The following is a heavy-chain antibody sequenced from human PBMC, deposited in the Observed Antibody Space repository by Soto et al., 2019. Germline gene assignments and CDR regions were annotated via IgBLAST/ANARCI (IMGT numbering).Heavy chain of an antibody. J-gene: IGHJ6*02. CDR2: INSDGTIS. D-gene: IGHD2-21*01. V-gene: IGHV3-74*01. CDR3: ARLSGDHSAFFSYGMDA. Sequence: GGSLRLSCAASGFTFDTYWMNWVRQAPGKGPEWLSGINSDGTISSYADSVKGRFTISRDNARNTLSLQMNSLRADVTAVYYCARLSGDHSAFFSYGMDAWGQGTTVTVSS. CDR1: GFTFDTYW.